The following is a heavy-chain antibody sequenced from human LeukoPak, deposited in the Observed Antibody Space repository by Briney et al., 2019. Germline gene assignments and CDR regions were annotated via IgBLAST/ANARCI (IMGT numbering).Heavy chain of an antibody. CDR2: NYYSGST. D-gene: IGHD2-2*01. Sequence: PSETLSLPCTVSGGFISSSSYYWGWIRQPPGKGLEWIESNYYSGSTYYNPSLKSRVTTSVDTSKNQFSLKLKSVIAADTAVYYCARRVLMRSSSSRFDYWGQGTLVTVSS. J-gene: IGHJ4*02. CDR1: GGFISSSSYY. V-gene: IGHV4-39*01. CDR3: ARRVLMRSSSSRFDY.